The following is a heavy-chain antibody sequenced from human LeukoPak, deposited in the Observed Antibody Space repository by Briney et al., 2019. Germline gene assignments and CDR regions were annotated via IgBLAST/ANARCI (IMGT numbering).Heavy chain of an antibody. CDR1: GYTFTSYD. D-gene: IGHD1-26*01. Sequence: ASVKVSCKASGYTFTSYDINWVRQATGQGLEWMGWMNPNSGNTGYAQKFQGRVTMTRNTSISTAYMELSSLRSEDTAVYYCAIRIGGSYYYYYMDVWGEGTTVTISS. CDR3: AIRIGGSYYYYYMDV. CDR2: MNPNSGNT. V-gene: IGHV1-8*01. J-gene: IGHJ6*03.